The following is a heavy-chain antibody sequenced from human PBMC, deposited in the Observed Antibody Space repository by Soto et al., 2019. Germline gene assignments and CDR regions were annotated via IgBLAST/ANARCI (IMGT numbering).Heavy chain of an antibody. CDR3: ARPAGRLANWFDP. Sequence: QVQLVQSGAEVKKPGASVKVSCKASGYTFTDYRMIWVRQAPGQGLEWMGIINPSGASKNYEKKLQGRVNMNRDSLTSTVYMELSSLRSEDTAVYYCARPAGRLANWFDPWGQGTLVTVAS. CDR2: INPSGASK. V-gene: IGHV1-46*01. CDR1: GYTFTDYR. J-gene: IGHJ5*02. D-gene: IGHD6-6*01.